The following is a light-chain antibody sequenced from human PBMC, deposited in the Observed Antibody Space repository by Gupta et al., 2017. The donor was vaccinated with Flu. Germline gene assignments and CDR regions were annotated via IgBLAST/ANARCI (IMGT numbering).Light chain of an antibody. CDR3: QQRSNWPPFT. Sequence: ATLSLSPGERATLSCRASQSVDTYLAWYQHKPGQPPRLLIYDASNRAAGIPARFSGSGSGTDFTLTISSLEPEDFAVYYCQQRSNWPPFTFGPGTKVDIK. J-gene: IGKJ3*01. CDR1: QSVDTY. CDR2: DAS. V-gene: IGKV3-11*01.